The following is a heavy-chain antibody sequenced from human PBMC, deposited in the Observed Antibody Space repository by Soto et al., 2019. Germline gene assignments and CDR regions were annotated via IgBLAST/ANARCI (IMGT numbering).Heavy chain of an antibody. CDR3: ARELLGSGPAFDH. D-gene: IGHD2-8*02. CDR1: GFTFNTFE. Sequence: PGGSLRLSCAASGFTFNTFEMNWVRQAPGKGLEWVSYITGDSGTTYYAGSVQGRFTISRDNAKSSLFLHMSSLTADDTAVYYCARELLGSGPAFDHWGRGTLVTVSS. V-gene: IGHV3-48*03. J-gene: IGHJ4*02. CDR2: ITGDSGTT.